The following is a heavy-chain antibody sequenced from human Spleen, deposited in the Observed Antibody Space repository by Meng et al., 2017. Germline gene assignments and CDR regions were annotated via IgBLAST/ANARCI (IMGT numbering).Heavy chain of an antibody. Sequence: VRLQRWWHGRLKPPYTLSPPCVVSGGSFSDYYCGWIRQPPGKGLEWIGEINHSGSTNYNPSLKSRVTMSLDRSKNQFSLKLNSVTAADSAVYYCARGGYSSGWYLTGNSLNFDYWGQGTLVTVSS. CDR3: ARGGYSSGWYLTGNSLNFDY. V-gene: IGHV4-34*01. CDR1: GGSFSDYY. D-gene: IGHD6-19*01. J-gene: IGHJ4*02. CDR2: INHSGST.